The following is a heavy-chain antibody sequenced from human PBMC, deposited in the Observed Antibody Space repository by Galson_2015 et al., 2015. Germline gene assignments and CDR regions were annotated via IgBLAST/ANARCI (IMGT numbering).Heavy chain of an antibody. Sequence: SGAEVKKPGESLKISCKGSGYSFTSYWIGWVRQMPGKGLEWMGIIYPGDSDTRYSPSFQGQVTISADKSISTAYLQWSSLKASDTAMYYCARNFQGYCSGGSCSHFDYGGQGTLVTVSS. CDR3: ARNFQGYCSGGSCSHFDY. CDR1: GYSFTSYW. J-gene: IGHJ4*02. D-gene: IGHD2-15*01. CDR2: IYPGDSDT. V-gene: IGHV5-51*01.